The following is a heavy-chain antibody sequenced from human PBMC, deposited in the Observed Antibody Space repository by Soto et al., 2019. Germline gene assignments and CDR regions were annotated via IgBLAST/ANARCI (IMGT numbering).Heavy chain of an antibody. V-gene: IGHV4-59*01. CDR1: GGSISPFY. CDR3: ARVGGYNYFDH. D-gene: IGHD5-12*01. CDR2: IYYTGNT. J-gene: IGHJ4*02. Sequence: XETLSLTCTVSGGSISPFYWSWIRHPPGKGLEWIGYIYYTGNTNFNPSLKSRVTISADTSKNQFSLKLSSVTTADTAVYFCARVGGYNYFDHWGQGTQFTVSS.